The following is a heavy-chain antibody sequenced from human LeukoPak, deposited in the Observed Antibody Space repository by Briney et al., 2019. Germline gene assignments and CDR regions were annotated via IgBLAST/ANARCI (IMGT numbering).Heavy chain of an antibody. CDR2: IKSKTDGGTT. CDR3: TTGHPRWRGSGSYYLY. Sequence: PGGSLRLSCAASGFTSSNAWMSWVRQAPGKGLEWVGRIKSKTDGGTTDYAAPVKGRFTISRDDSKNTLYLQMNSLKTEDTAVYYCTTGHPRWRGSGSYYLYWGQGTLVTVSS. J-gene: IGHJ4*02. D-gene: IGHD3-10*01. V-gene: IGHV3-15*01. CDR1: GFTSSNAW.